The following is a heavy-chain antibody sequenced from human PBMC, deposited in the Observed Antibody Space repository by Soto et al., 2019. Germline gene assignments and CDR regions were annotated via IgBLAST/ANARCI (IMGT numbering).Heavy chain of an antibody. CDR3: ATLDTDEIQTAAY. CDR2: ISTNGGST. D-gene: IGHD2-15*01. J-gene: IGHJ4*02. CDR1: GFTFSIYA. V-gene: IGHV3-64*04. Sequence: GGSLRLSCSACGFTFSIYAMHWVRQAPGKGLDYVSSISTNGGSTDYADSVKGRFTISRDNSKSTVYLQMNSLRVEDTAVYYCATLDTDEIQTAAYWGQGTLVTVSS.